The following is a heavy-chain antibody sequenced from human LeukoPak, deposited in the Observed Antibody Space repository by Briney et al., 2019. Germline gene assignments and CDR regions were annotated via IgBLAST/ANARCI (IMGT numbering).Heavy chain of an antibody. J-gene: IGHJ4*02. V-gene: IGHV5-51*01. CDR1: GSSFTSNW. D-gene: IGHD2-2*03. CDR3: ARHVDIGGLLDY. CDR2: IYSGDSET. Sequence: GASLQISCKGSGSSFTSNWIAWVRQLPGKGLEWMEIIYSGDSETRYSPPFQGQVTFSVDKSTTTTFLQWSSLKASDTAMYFCARHVDIGGLLDYWGQGTLVTVSS.